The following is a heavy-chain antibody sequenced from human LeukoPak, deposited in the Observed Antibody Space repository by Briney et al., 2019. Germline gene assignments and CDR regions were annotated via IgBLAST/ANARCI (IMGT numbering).Heavy chain of an antibody. CDR3: ARAPDIVVVPAAEEVLDY. J-gene: IGHJ4*02. Sequence: GGSLRLSCAASGFTFSSYSMNWVRQAPGKGLEWVSSTSSSSSYIYYADSVKGRFTISRDNAKNSLYLQMNSLRAEDTAVYYCARAPDIVVVPAAEEVLDYWGQGTLVTVSS. CDR1: GFTFSSYS. D-gene: IGHD2-2*01. CDR2: TSSSSSYI. V-gene: IGHV3-21*01.